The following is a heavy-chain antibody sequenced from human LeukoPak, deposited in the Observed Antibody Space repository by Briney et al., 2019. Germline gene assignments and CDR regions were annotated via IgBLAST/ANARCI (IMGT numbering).Heavy chain of an antibody. Sequence: SVKVSCKASGGTFSSYAISWVRQAPGQGLEWMGGIIPIFGIANYAQKFQGRVTITTDESTSTAYMELSSLRSEDTAVYYCASGEYDYVWGSYRYVAFDIWGQGTMVTVSS. CDR1: GGTFSSYA. V-gene: IGHV1-69*05. J-gene: IGHJ3*02. CDR3: ASGEYDYVWGSYRYVAFDI. D-gene: IGHD3-16*02. CDR2: IIPIFGIA.